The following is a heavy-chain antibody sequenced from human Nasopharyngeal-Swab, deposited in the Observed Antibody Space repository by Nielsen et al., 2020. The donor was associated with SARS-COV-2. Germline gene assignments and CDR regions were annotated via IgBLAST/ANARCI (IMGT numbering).Heavy chain of an antibody. D-gene: IGHD4-23*01. Sequence: ASVKVSCKVSGYTLTELSMHWVRQAPGKGLEWMGGFDPEDGETIYAQKFQGRVTMTEDTSTDTAYMELSSLRSEDTAVYYCATGPLYTVAPYYYYYYYMDVRGKGTTVTVSS. CDR3: ATGPLYTVAPYYYYYYYMDV. J-gene: IGHJ6*03. CDR2: FDPEDGET. CDR1: GYTLTELS. V-gene: IGHV1-24*01.